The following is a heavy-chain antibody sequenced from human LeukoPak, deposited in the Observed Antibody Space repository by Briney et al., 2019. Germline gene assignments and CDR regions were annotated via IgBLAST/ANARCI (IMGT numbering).Heavy chain of an antibody. CDR2: INPNRGGT. CDR3: ASPRGNWNDPGYYYGMDV. Sequence: ASVKVSCKASGYTFTGYYMHWVRQAPGQGLEWMGWINPNRGGTNYAQKFQGRVTMTRDTSISTAYMELSRLRSDDTAVYYCASPRGNWNDPGYYYGMDVWGQGTTVTVSS. J-gene: IGHJ6*02. V-gene: IGHV1-2*02. D-gene: IGHD1-1*01. CDR1: GYTFTGYY.